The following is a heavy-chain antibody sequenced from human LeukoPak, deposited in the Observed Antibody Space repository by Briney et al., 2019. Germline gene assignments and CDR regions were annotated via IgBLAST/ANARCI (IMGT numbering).Heavy chain of an antibody. CDR1: GGSFSGYY. CDR3: ARHVGRGYDPRVMSIWLDP. V-gene: IGHV4-59*08. Sequence: SETLSLTCAVYGGSFSGYYWSWIRQPPGKGLEWIGYIYYSGSTNYNPSLKSRVTISVDTSKNQFSLKLSSVTAADTAVYYCARHVGRGYDPRVMSIWLDPWGQGTLVTVSS. J-gene: IGHJ5*02. CDR2: IYYSGST. D-gene: IGHD5-12*01.